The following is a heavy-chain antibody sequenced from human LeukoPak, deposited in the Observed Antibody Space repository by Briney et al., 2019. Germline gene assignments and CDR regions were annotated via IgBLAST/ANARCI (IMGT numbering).Heavy chain of an antibody. J-gene: IGHJ4*02. Sequence: GGSLRLSCAASGFTFSSCVMSWVRQAPGKGLEWVSSTGPNGGSTYYTDSVKGRFTISRDNSKDTLFLQMNSLRAEDTAVYYCAKRVVGAAGYFDYWGQGALITVSS. CDR1: GFTFSSCV. D-gene: IGHD1-26*01. CDR3: AKRVVGAAGYFDY. CDR2: TGPNGGST. V-gene: IGHV3-23*01.